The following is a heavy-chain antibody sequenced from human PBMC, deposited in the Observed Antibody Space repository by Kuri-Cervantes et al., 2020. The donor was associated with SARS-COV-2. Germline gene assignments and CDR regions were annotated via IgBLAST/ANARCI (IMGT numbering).Heavy chain of an antibody. Sequence: ESLKISCTVSGYSISSGYYWGWIRQPPGKGLEWIGSIYHSGSTYYNPSLKSRVTISVDTSKNQFSLKLSSVTAADTAVYYCARDGCGGSCYGYYYMDVWGKGTTVTVSS. CDR3: ARDGCGGSCYGYYYMDV. CDR2: IYHSGST. D-gene: IGHD2-15*01. J-gene: IGHJ6*03. CDR1: GYSISSGYY. V-gene: IGHV4-38-2*02.